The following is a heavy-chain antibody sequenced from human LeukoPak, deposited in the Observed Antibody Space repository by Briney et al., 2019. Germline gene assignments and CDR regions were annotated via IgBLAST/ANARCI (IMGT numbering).Heavy chain of an antibody. CDR2: MNPNSGNT. J-gene: IGHJ6*02. CDR3: ARGAGVIIRDYHYYGMDV. V-gene: IGHV1-8*01. Sequence: ASVKVSCKASGYTFTSYDINWVRQATGQGLEWMGWMNPNSGNTGYAQKFQGRVTMTRNTSISTAYMELSSLRSEDTAVYYCARGAGVIIRDYHYYGMDVWGQGTTVTVSS. D-gene: IGHD3-10*01. CDR1: GYTFTSYD.